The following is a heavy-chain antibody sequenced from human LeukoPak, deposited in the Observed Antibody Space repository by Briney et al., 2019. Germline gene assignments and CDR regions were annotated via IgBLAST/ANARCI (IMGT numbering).Heavy chain of an antibody. CDR1: GFNFHDYY. J-gene: IGHJ4*02. CDR2: ISNIGYSM. Sequence: GGSLRLSCAASGFNFHDYYMSWGRQAPGKGLEWLAYISNIGYSMYYADSVKDRSTISRDNDQRSVDLQLNSLTAGDMAVDFCARSRALRYFDLWGQGSLVTVSS. V-gene: IGHV3-11*01. CDR3: ARSRALRYFDL. D-gene: IGHD3-9*01.